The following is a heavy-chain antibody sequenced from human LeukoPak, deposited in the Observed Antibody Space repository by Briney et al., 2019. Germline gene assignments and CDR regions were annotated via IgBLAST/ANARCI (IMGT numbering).Heavy chain of an antibody. Sequence: PSDTLSLPCALYGGSFSGYYWSWIRQPPGKGLEWIGEINHSGSTNYNPSLKSRVTISVDTSKNQFSLKLSSVTAADTAVYYCARGPRYCSGGSCYFNYWGQGTLVTVSS. CDR3: ARGPRYCSGGSCYFNY. J-gene: IGHJ4*02. CDR2: INHSGST. V-gene: IGHV4-34*01. CDR1: GGSFSGYY. D-gene: IGHD2-15*01.